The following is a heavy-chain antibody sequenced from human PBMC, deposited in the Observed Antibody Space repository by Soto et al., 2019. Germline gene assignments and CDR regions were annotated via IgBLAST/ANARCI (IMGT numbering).Heavy chain of an antibody. J-gene: IGHJ5*02. V-gene: IGHV3-33*01. Sequence: QVQLVESGGGVVQPGRSLRLSCAASGFTFSSYGMHWVRQAPGKGLDWVAVIWYDGSNKYYADSVKGRFTISRDNSMNTLYLQMNSLRAEDTAVYYCARESGALTVTRYNWFDPWGQGTLVTVSS. CDR2: IWYDGSNK. D-gene: IGHD4-4*01. CDR1: GFTFSSYG. CDR3: ARESGALTVTRYNWFDP.